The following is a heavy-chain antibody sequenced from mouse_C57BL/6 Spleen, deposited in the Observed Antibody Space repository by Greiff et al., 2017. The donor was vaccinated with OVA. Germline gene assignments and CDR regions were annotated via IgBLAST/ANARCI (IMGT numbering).Heavy chain of an antibody. CDR1: GYSITSGDY. J-gene: IGHJ3*01. V-gene: IGHV3-6*01. CDR3: ARDGSNSRFAY. CDR2: ISYDGSN. D-gene: IGHD2-5*01. Sequence: EVQVVESGPGLVKPSQSLSLTCSVTGYSITSGDYWNWIRQFPGNKLEWMGYISYDGSNNYNPSLKNRISITRDTSKNQFFLKLNSVTTEDTATYYCARDGSNSRFAYWGPGTLVTVSA.